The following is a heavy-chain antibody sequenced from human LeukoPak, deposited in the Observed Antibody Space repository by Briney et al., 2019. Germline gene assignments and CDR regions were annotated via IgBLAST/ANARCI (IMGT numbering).Heavy chain of an antibody. D-gene: IGHD6-13*01. J-gene: IGHJ3*02. V-gene: IGHV7-4-1*02. Sequence: ASVKVSCKASGYTFTSYAMNWVRQAPGQGLEWMGWINTNTGNPTYAQGFTGRFVFSLDTSVSTAYLQISSLKAEDTAVYYCARSRSSWPHDAFDIWGQGTMVTVSS. CDR2: INTNTGNP. CDR1: GYTFTSYA. CDR3: ARSRSSWPHDAFDI.